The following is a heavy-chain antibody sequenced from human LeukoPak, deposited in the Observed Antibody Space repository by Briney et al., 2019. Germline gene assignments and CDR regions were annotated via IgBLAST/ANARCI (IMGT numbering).Heavy chain of an antibody. CDR1: GYTFTGYY. CDR3: AGARHRPPYYDILTGYDGWFDP. V-gene: IGHV1-2*06. J-gene: IGHJ5*02. CDR2: INPNSGGT. Sequence: ASVKVSCKASGYTFTGYYMHWVRQAPGQGLEWMGRINPNSGGTNYAQKFQGRVTITTDESTSTAYMELSSLRSEDAAVYYCAGARHRPPYYDILTGYDGWFDPWGQGTLVTVSS. D-gene: IGHD3-9*01.